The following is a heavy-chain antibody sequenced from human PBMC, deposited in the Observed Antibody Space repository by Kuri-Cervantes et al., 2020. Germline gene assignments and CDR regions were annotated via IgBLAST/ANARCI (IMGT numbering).Heavy chain of an antibody. J-gene: IGHJ2*01. CDR1: GGSISSGSYY. CDR3: ARSIGKEPRNDYGGNNARKAYFDL. V-gene: IGHV4-61*02. CDR2: IYTSGST. D-gene: IGHD4-23*01. Sequence: LRLSCTVSGGSISSGSYYWSRIRQPAGKGLEWIGRIYTSGSTNYNPSLKSRVTISVDTSKNQFSLKLSSVTAADTAVYYCARSIGKEPRNDYGGNNARKAYFDLWGRGTLVTVSS.